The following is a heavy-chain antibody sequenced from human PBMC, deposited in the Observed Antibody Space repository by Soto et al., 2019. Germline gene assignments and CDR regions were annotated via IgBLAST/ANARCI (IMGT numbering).Heavy chain of an antibody. J-gene: IGHJ4*02. D-gene: IGHD3-22*01. V-gene: IGHV3-48*02. CDR3: ARDQYYYDSSGYSPFDY. Sequence: WVRQAPGKGLEWVSYISSGSRTIYYADSVKGRFTISRDNAKNSLYLQMNSLRDEDTAVYYCARDQYYYDSSGYSPFDYWGQGTLVTVSS. CDR2: ISSGSRTI.